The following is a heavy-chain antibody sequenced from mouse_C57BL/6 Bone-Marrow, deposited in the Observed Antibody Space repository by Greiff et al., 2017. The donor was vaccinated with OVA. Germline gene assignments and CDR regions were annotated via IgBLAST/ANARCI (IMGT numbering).Heavy chain of an antibody. Sequence: QVQLQQSGAELVKPGASVKLSCKASGYTFTEYTIHWVKQRSGQGLEWIGWFYPGSGSIKYNEKFKDKATLTADKSSSTVYMELSRVTSEDSAVYFCARHEDQGGPTMVTTKGIAYWGQGTLVTVSA. CDR1: GYTFTEYT. CDR2: FYPGSGSI. CDR3: ARHEDQGGPTMVTTKGIAY. J-gene: IGHJ3*01. V-gene: IGHV1-62-2*01. D-gene: IGHD2-10*01.